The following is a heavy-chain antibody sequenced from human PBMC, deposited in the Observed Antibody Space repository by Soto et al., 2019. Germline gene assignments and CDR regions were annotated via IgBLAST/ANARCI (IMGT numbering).Heavy chain of an antibody. V-gene: IGHV3-53*01. CDR1: GFTVSSNY. J-gene: IGHJ6*02. Sequence: GGSLRLSCAASGFTVSSNYMSWVRQAPGKGLEWVSVIYSDGSTYYADSVKGRFTISRDNSKNTLYLQMNSLRAEDTAVYYCASLRLGELSPTTFWGQGTTVTVSS. CDR3: ASLRLGELSPTTF. D-gene: IGHD3-16*02. CDR2: IYSDGST.